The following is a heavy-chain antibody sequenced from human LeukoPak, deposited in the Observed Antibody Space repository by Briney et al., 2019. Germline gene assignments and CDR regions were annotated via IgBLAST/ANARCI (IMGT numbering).Heavy chain of an antibody. CDR1: GFTFSSYG. V-gene: IGHV3-30*02. J-gene: IGHJ4*02. CDR2: IRYDGSNK. D-gene: IGHD1-1*01. Sequence: PGGSLRLSCAASGFTFSSYGMHWVRQAPGKGLEWVAFIRYDGSNKYYADSVKGRFTISRDNSKNTLYLQMNSLRAEDTAVYYCAKDSGMATTLATGYFDYWGPGTLVTVSS. CDR3: AKDSGMATTLATGYFDY.